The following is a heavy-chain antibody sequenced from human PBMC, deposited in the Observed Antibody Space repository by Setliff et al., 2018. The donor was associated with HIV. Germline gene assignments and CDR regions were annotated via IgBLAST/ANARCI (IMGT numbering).Heavy chain of an antibody. CDR2: IYTSGIT. CDR3: ARADNYYYDSGAFKSGLDAFDI. J-gene: IGHJ3*02. CDR1: GGSITTSTFY. V-gene: IGHV4-61*05. Sequence: PSETLSLTCTVSGGSITTSTFYWGWLRQPPGKGLEWIGYIYTSGITDYNPSLKSRVTISGDTSKNQFSLKLSSVTAADTAVYHCARADNYYYDSGAFKSGLDAFDIWGQGTMVTVSS. D-gene: IGHD3-22*01.